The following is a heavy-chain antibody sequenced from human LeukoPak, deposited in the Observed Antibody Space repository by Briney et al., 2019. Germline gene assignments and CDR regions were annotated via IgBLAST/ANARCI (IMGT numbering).Heavy chain of an antibody. D-gene: IGHD3-10*01. J-gene: IGHJ4*02. Sequence: PGGSLRLSCAASGFTFCSHSMNWVRQAPGKGLEWVSSISSSSSYIYYADSVKGRFTISRDNAKNSLYLQMNSLRAEDTAVYYCARGYGSGNSYWGQGTLVTVSS. CDR2: ISSSSSYI. CDR3: ARGYGSGNSY. V-gene: IGHV3-21*01. CDR1: GFTFCSHS.